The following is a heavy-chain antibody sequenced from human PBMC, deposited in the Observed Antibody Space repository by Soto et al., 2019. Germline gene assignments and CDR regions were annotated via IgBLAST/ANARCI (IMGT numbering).Heavy chain of an antibody. CDR3: ARSFRTQYFHAMDV. J-gene: IGHJ6*02. CDR2: IMPMYGIG. V-gene: IGHV1-69*01. CDR1: GGTFSSYA. Sequence: QVQLVQSGAEVKKPGSSVKVSCKASGGTFSSYAFSWVRQAPGQGLEWMGGIMPMYGIGNYAEKFQGRVTITADESASTAYMAMSSLRSEDTAIYYCARSFRTQYFHAMDVWGQGTTVTVS.